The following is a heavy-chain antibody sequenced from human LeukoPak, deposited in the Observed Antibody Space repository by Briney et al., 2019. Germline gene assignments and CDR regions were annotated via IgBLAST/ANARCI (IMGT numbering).Heavy chain of an antibody. CDR2: IYSSGST. V-gene: IGHV4-59*01. J-gene: IGHJ6*03. CDR3: AKYLRSSSTYYMDV. CDR1: GASISSYN. D-gene: IGHD3-10*01. Sequence: SETLSLTCTVSGASISSYNWSWIRQPPGQRLEWIGYIYSSGSTNYNPSFQSRVTMSVDTSKDQFSLRLSSMTAADTAVYHCAKYLRSSSTYYMDVSGKGTTVTVS.